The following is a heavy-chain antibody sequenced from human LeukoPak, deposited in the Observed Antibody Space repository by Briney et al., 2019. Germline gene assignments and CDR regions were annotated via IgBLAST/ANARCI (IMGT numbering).Heavy chain of an antibody. J-gene: IGHJ4*02. V-gene: IGHV3-21*01. Sequence: PGGSLRLSCAASGFTFSSYSMNWVRQVPGKGLEWVSSISSSSSYIYYADSVKGRFTISRDNAKNSLYLQMNSLRAEDTAVYYCAREGGDVSYMLYWGRGTLVTVSS. CDR1: GFTFSSYS. D-gene: IGHD2-21*02. CDR3: AREGGDVSYMLY. CDR2: ISSSSSYI.